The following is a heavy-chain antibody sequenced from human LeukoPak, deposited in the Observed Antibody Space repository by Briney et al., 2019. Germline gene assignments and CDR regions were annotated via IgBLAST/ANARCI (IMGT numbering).Heavy chain of an antibody. CDR1: GGSINNYY. J-gene: IGHJ3*02. Sequence: SETLSLTCTVSGGSINNYYWIWIRRPPGKGLEWIGYIYYTGSTDYNPSLKSRVTMSIDTSKTQFSLKLTSVNAADTAVYYCARAGGYCSSTRCYDAFDIWGQGTMVTVSS. V-gene: IGHV4-59*01. CDR3: ARAGGYCSSTRCYDAFDI. CDR2: IYYTGST. D-gene: IGHD2-2*01.